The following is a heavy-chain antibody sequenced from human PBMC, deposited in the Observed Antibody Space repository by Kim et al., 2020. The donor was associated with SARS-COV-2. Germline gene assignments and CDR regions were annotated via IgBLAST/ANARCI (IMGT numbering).Heavy chain of an antibody. D-gene: IGHD3-22*01. CDR3: AREGLSSGYYSTFDY. CDR2: IIISGSTI. CDR1: GFTFSDYY. V-gene: IGHV3-11*04. Sequence: GGSLRLSCAASGFTFSDYYMSWIRQAPGKGLEWVSYIIISGSTIDYADSLKGRFTISRDNAKNSLYLQMNSLRAEDTAVYYCAREGLSSGYYSTFDYWGQGTLVTVSS. J-gene: IGHJ4*02.